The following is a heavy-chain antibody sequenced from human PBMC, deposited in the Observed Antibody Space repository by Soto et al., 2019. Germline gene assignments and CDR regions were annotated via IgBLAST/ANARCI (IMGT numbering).Heavy chain of an antibody. Sequence: GGSLRLSCAASGFTFSGSAMHWVRQASGKGLEWVGRIRSKANSYATAYAASVKGRFTISRDDSKNTAYLQMNSLKTEDTAVYYCTRHPPYSSPDPGWFDPWGQGTLVTVSS. V-gene: IGHV3-73*01. CDR3: TRHPPYSSPDPGWFDP. D-gene: IGHD6-13*01. CDR1: GFTFSGSA. CDR2: IRSKANSYAT. J-gene: IGHJ5*02.